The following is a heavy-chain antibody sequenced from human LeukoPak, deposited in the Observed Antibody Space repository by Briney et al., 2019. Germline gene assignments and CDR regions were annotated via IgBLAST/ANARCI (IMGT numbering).Heavy chain of an antibody. J-gene: IGHJ6*02. V-gene: IGHV3-23*01. CDR3: AKDVMAGNRLYYGVDV. D-gene: IGHD5-24*01. CDR1: GFTLSTNA. CDR2: ISGSGAST. Sequence: PGGSLRLSCLTSGFTLSTNAMSWVRQAPGKGLEWISGISGSGASTYYADSVKGRFTISRDDSRNTLYLQMNSLRAEDTAVYYCAKDVMAGNRLYYGVDVWGQGTTVAVSS.